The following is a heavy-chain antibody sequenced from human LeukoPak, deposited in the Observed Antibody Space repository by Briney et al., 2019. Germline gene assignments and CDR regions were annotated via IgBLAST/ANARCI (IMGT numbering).Heavy chain of an antibody. J-gene: IGHJ6*02. V-gene: IGHV4-34*01. CDR2: INHSGST. CDR3: ACSTNYYYYGMDV. CDR1: GGSFSGYY. Sequence: PSETLSLTCAVYGGSFSGYYWSWIRQPPGKGLEWIGEINHSGSTNYNPSLKSRVTISVDTSKNQFSLKLSSVTAADTAVYYCACSTNYYYYGMDVWGQGTTVTVSS. D-gene: IGHD2-2*01.